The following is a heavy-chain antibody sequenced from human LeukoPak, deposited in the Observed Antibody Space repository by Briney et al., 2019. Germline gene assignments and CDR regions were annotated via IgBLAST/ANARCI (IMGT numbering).Heavy chain of an antibody. CDR1: GFTFSSYS. J-gene: IGHJ6*02. CDR2: ISSSSSYI. D-gene: IGHD5-24*01. CDR3: VLGGGGKEMATTRERYYYYGMDV. V-gene: IGHV3-21*01. Sequence: PGGSLRLSCAASGFTFSSYSMNWVRQAPGKGLEWVSSISSSSSYIYYADSVKGRFTISRDNAKNSLYLQMNSLRAEDRAVYYCVLGGGGKEMATTRERYYYYGMDVWGQGTTVTVSS.